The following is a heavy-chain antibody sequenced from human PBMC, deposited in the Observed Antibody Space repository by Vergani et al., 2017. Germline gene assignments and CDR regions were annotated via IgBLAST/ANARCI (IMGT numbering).Heavy chain of an antibody. CDR1: GYTFTSYA. CDR3: ARGRIAVAGGYFQH. Sequence: QVQLVQSGAEVKKPGASVKVSCKASGYTFTSYAMHWVRQAPGQRLEWMGWINAGNGNTKYSQKFQGRVTITMDTSASTAYMELSSLRSEDTAVYYCARGRIAVAGGYFQHWGQGTLVTVSS. V-gene: IGHV1-3*01. J-gene: IGHJ1*01. D-gene: IGHD6-19*01. CDR2: INAGNGNT.